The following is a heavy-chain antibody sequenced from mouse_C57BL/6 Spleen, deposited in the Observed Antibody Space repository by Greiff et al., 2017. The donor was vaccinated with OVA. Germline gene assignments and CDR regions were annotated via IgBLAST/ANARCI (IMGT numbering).Heavy chain of an antibody. CDR2: ISSGSSTI. CDR1: GFTFSDYG. V-gene: IGHV5-17*01. J-gene: IGHJ1*03. D-gene: IGHD1-1*01. Sequence: EVQVVESGGGLVKPGGSLKLSCAASGFTFSDYGMHWVRQAPEKGLEWVAYISSGSSTIYYADTVKGRFTISRDNAKNTLFLQMTSLRSEDTAMYYCARRSITTVVADWYFDVWGTGTTVTVSS. CDR3: ARRSITTVVADWYFDV.